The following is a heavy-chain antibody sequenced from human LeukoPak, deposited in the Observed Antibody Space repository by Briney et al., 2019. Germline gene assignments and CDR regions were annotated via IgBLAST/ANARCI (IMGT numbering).Heavy chain of an antibody. Sequence: KPSETLSLTCTVSDSSITSTYYWAWFRRPPGKGLEWIATVFRLQTVRTFNNPSLGSRVTMSLDPSHNQFSLNLTSVTAADTALYFCARVLHAPYLIDSWGQGTLVTVSS. J-gene: IGHJ4*02. CDR2: VFRLQTVRT. D-gene: IGHD2-8*01. CDR3: ARVLHAPYLIDS. V-gene: IGHV4-38-2*02. CDR1: DSSITSTYY.